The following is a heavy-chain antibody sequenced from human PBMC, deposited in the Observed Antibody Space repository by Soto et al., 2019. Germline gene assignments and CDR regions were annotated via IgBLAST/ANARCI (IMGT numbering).Heavy chain of an antibody. V-gene: IGHV3-13*01. CDR2: IGTAGDT. Sequence: GGSLRLSCAASGFTFSSYDMHWVRQATGKGLEWVSAIGTAGDTYYPGSVKGRFTISRENAKNSLYLQMNSLRAEDTAVYYCARGNTYYDILTAGPDVWGQGTTVTVSS. CDR1: GFTFSSYD. D-gene: IGHD3-9*01. CDR3: ARGNTYYDILTAGPDV. J-gene: IGHJ6*02.